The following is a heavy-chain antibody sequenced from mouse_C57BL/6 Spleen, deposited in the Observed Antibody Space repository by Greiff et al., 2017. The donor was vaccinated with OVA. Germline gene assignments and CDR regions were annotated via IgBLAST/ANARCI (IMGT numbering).Heavy chain of an antibody. CDR1: GYTFTDYY. CDR2: INPYNGGT. Sequence: VQLQQSGPVLVKPGASVKMSCKASGYTFTDYYMNWVKQSHGKSLEWIGVINPYNGGTSYNQQFKGKATLTVDKSSSTAYIELNSLTSEDSAVYYCASSGDGTTGGDYYAMDYWGQGTSVTVSS. J-gene: IGHJ4*01. V-gene: IGHV1-19*01. CDR3: ASSGDGTTGGDYYAMDY. D-gene: IGHD1-1*01.